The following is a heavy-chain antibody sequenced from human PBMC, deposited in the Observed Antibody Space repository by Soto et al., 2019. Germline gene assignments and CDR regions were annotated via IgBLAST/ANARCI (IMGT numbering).Heavy chain of an antibody. J-gene: IGHJ5*02. CDR3: ARVPDR. D-gene: IGHD2-2*01. CDR2: IYHSGST. CDR1: GWSFRGYY. V-gene: IGHV4-30-2*01. Sequence: PSETLSLTCAVCGWSFRGYYWSWIRQPPGKGLEWIGYIYHSGSTYYNPSLKSRVTISVDRSKNQFSLKLSSVTAADTAVYYCARVPDRWGQGTLVTVSS.